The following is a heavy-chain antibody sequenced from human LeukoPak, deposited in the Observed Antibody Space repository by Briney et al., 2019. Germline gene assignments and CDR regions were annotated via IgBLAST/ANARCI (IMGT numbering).Heavy chain of an antibody. CDR1: GFTFSSYA. J-gene: IGHJ4*02. CDR3: AKIGSSGWYIYYFDY. V-gene: IGHV3-23*01. Sequence: GGSLRLSCAASGFTFSSYAMSWVRQAPGKGLEWVSAISGSGGSTYYADSVKGRLTISRDNSKNTLYLQMKSLRAEDTAIYYCAKIGSSGWYIYYFDYWGQGTLVTVSS. CDR2: ISGSGGST. D-gene: IGHD6-19*01.